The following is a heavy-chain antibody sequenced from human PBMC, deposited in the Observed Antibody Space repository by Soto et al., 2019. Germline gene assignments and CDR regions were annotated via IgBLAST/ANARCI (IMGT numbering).Heavy chain of an antibody. D-gene: IGHD6-13*01. V-gene: IGHV4-4*02. CDR1: GGSISSSNW. CDR3: ARGYSIAAAGKGNWFDP. J-gene: IGHJ5*02. CDR2: IYHSGST. Sequence: PSETLSLTCAVSGGSISSSNWWSWVRQPPGKGLEWIGEIYHSGSTNYNPSLKSRVTISVDKSKNQFSLKLSSVTAADTAVYYCARGYSIAAAGKGNWFDPWGQGTLVTV.